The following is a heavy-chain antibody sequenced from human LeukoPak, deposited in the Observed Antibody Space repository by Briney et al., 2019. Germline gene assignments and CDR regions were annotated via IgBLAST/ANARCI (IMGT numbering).Heavy chain of an antibody. CDR1: GFTFSTYA. D-gene: IGHD6-13*01. CDR2: ISFDGSNQ. Sequence: PGGSLRLSCAASGFTFSTYAMHWVRQAPGKGLEWVAVISFDGSNQYHADSVKGRFTISRDNSKNTLYLQMNSLRAEDAAVYYCAKKLGIPGYTSSWPPADYWGQGTLVTVSS. CDR3: AKKLGIPGYTSSWPPADY. J-gene: IGHJ4*02. V-gene: IGHV3-30*04.